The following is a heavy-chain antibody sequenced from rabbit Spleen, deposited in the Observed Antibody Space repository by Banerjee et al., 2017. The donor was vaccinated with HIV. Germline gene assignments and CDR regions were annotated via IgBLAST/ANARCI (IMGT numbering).Heavy chain of an antibody. Sequence: QEQLEESGGDLVKPGASLTLTCTASGFSFSSSDYMCWVRQAPGKGLEWISCIAGSSDFTYSASWAKGRFTISKTSSTTVTLQMTSLTAADTATYFCARDTGSSFSSYGMDLWGPGTLVTVS. V-gene: IGHV1S45*01. CDR2: IAGSSDFT. CDR3: ARDTGSSFSSYGMDL. D-gene: IGHD8-1*01. CDR1: GFSFSSSDY. J-gene: IGHJ6*01.